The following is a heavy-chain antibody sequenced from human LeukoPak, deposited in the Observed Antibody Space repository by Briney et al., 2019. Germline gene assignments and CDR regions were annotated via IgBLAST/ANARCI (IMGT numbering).Heavy chain of an antibody. Sequence: ASVKVSCKASGYTFTSYDINWVRQATGQGLEWMGWMNPNSGNTGYAQKFQGRVTMTRNTSISTVYLELRSLRPDDTAVYYCVRDQYLNVMTGFDEWGQGTLVTVSS. D-gene: IGHD3-9*01. CDR3: VRDQYLNVMTGFDE. J-gene: IGHJ4*02. CDR1: GYTFTSYD. V-gene: IGHV1-8*01. CDR2: MNPNSGNT.